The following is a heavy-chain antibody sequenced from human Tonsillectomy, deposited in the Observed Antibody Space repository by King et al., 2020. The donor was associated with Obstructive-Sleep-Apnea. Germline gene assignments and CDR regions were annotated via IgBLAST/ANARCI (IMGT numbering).Heavy chain of an antibody. CDR2: GITMFGTT. V-gene: IGHV1-69*01. D-gene: IGHD6-13*01. Sequence: VQLVESGAQVKRPGSSGQVSCKASGGNFNNYPVSWVRLAPGPGIEWMVGGITMFGTTKYAQRFQGRLTITADASATPAYMDLSSLRSEDTAVYYCASRNQTRAEAGYYYYGLDVWGQGTTVTVSS. J-gene: IGHJ6*02. CDR3: ASRNQTRAEAGYYYYGLDV. CDR1: GGNFNNYP.